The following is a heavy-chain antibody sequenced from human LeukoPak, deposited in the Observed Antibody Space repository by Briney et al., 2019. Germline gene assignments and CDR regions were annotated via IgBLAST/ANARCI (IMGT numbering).Heavy chain of an antibody. D-gene: IGHD1-26*01. CDR1: GFSFSSYS. J-gene: IGHJ3*02. V-gene: IGHV3-48*01. CDR2: IGISSSTI. CDR3: ARDSGYAFDI. Sequence: SGGSLRLSCAASGFSFSSYSMNWVRQAPGKGLECVSYIGISSSTIDYADSVKGRFTISRDNAKNSLYLQMNSLRAEDTAVYYCARDSGYAFDIWGQGTMVTVSS.